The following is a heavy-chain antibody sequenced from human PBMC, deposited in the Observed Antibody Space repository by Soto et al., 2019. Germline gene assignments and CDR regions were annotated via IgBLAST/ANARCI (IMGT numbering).Heavy chain of an antibody. V-gene: IGHV3-30*18. CDR2: ISYDGSNK. CDR3: AKWPPAAGTS. D-gene: IGHD6-13*01. CDR1: GFTFSSYG. J-gene: IGHJ5*02. Sequence: SLRLSCAASGFTFSSYGMHWVRQAPGKGLEWVAVISYDGSNKYYADSVKGRFTISRDNSKNTLYLQMNSLRAEDTAVYYRAKWPPAAGTSWGQGTLVTVSS.